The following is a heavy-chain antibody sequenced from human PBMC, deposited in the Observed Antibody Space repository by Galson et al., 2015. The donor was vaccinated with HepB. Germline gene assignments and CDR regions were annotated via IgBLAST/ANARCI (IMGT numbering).Heavy chain of an antibody. CDR3: VRRARGGYYYYYMDV. CDR1: GFTFSSYA. Sequence: SLRLSCAASGFTFSSYAMHWVRQAPGKGLEYVSAISSNGGSTYYADSVKGRFTISRDNSKDTLYLQMSSLRAEDTAVYYCVRRARGGYYYYYMDVWGKGTTVTVSS. V-gene: IGHV3-64D*06. J-gene: IGHJ6*03. D-gene: IGHD3-16*01. CDR2: ISSNGGST.